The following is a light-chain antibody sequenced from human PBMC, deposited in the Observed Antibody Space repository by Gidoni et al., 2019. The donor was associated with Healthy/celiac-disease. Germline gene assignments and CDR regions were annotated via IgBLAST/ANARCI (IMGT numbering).Light chain of an antibody. J-gene: IGLJ3*02. CDR2: EVS. V-gene: IGLV2-14*01. CDR3: SSYTSSSSWV. Sequence: QSALTQPASGSGSTGQSVTIACTGTSSDVGGYNYVSWYQQHPGKAPKLMIYEVSNRPSGVSNRFSGSKSGNTASLTISGLQAEDEADYYCSSYTSSSSWVFVGGTKLTVL. CDR1: SSDVGGYNY.